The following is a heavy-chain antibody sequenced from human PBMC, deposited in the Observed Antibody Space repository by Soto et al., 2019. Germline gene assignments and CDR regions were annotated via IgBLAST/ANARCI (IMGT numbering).Heavy chain of an antibody. CDR3: ARGYEAAAGEGGGYYYYYMDV. CDR2: ISSKGINT. V-gene: IGHV3-64*01. D-gene: IGHD6-13*01. J-gene: IGHJ6*03. CDR1: GFTFSDYA. Sequence: GGSLRLSCAASGFTFSDYAMHWVRQAPGKGLEYVSAISSKGINTYYANSVKGRFTISRDNPKNTLYLQMGSLRTEDMAVYYCARGYEAAAGEGGGYYYYYMDVWGKGTTVTVSS.